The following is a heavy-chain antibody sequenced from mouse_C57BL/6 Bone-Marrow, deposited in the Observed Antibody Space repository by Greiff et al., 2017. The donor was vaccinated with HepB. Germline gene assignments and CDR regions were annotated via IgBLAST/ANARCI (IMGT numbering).Heavy chain of an antibody. CDR3: ARVGDGYYLDY. V-gene: IGHV1-64*01. D-gene: IGHD2-3*01. Sequence: VQLQQPGAELVKPGASVKLSCKASGYTFTSYWMHWVKQRPGQGLEWIGMIHPNSGSTNYNEKFKRKATLTADKSSSTAYMQLSSLTSEDSAVYYCARVGDGYYLDYWGQGTTLTVSS. CDR1: GYTFTSYW. CDR2: IHPNSGST. J-gene: IGHJ2*01.